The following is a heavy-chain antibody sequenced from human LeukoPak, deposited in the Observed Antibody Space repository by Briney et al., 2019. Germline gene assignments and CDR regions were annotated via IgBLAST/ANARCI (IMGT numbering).Heavy chain of an antibody. CDR2: TYYRSKWYN. CDR1: GDSVSDNSAA. Sequence: SQTLSLTCAISGDSVSDNSAAWNWIRQSPSRGLEWLGSTYYRSKWYNEYAVSVRSRITINADTSMNQFSLQLNSVTPEDTAVYYCARGFPDTFDYWGQGTLVTVSS. CDR3: ARGFPDTFDY. J-gene: IGHJ4*02. D-gene: IGHD1-14*01. V-gene: IGHV6-1*01.